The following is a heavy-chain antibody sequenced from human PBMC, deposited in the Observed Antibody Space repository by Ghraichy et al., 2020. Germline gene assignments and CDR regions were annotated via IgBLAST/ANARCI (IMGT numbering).Heavy chain of an antibody. CDR3: AKVTPRKQWLPILFDW. D-gene: IGHD6-19*01. CDR2: ISYDGINQ. V-gene: IGHV3-30*18. J-gene: IGHJ4*01. CDR1: GFTFSSYG. Sequence: GGSLRLSCSASGFTFSSYGMHWVRQAPGRGLEWVATISYDGINQTYADPVRGRFTISRDNSKKTVYLQVNSLRPEDTAMYYCAKVTPRKQWLPILFDWWGRGTLVTVSS.